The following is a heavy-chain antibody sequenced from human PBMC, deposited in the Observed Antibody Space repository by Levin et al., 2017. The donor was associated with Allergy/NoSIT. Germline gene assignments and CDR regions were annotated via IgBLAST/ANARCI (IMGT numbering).Heavy chain of an antibody. D-gene: IGHD1-26*01. J-gene: IGHJ4*02. CDR2: ISYDGSGK. Sequence: PGGSLRLSCAASGFTFSNYAMHWVSQAPGKGPEWVAVISYDGSGKYYADSVKGRFTISRDNSKNTLYLQVNSLKPEDTAVYYCAVQRSPGIVDATMGFDYWGQGTLVTVSS. CDR3: AVQRSPGIVDATMGFDY. CDR1: GFTFSNYA. V-gene: IGHV3-30-3*01.